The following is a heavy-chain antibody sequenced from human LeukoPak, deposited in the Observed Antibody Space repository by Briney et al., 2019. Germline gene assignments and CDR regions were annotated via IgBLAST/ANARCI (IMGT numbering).Heavy chain of an antibody. V-gene: IGHV3-33*01. CDR1: GFTFSSYG. CDR2: IWYDGSNK. Sequence: QTGRSLRLSCAASGFTFSSYGMHWVRQAPGKGLEWVAVIWYDGSNKYYADSVKGRFTISRDNSKNTLYLQMNSLRAEDTAVYYCAREFPFWAAAGTVPDYWGQGTLVTVSS. J-gene: IGHJ4*02. D-gene: IGHD6-13*01. CDR3: AREFPFWAAAGTVPDY.